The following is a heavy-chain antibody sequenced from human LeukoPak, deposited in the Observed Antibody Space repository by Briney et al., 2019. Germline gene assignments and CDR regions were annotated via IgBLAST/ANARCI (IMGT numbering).Heavy chain of an antibody. CDR3: ARDGYCSSTSCYYFDY. D-gene: IGHD2-2*01. Sequence: GGSLRLSRAASGFTFSNYWIHWVRQAPGKGLVWVSRINSDGSSTSYADSVKGRFTISRDNAKNTLYLQMNSLRAEDTAVYYCARDGYCSSTSCYYFDYWGQGTLVTVSS. V-gene: IGHV3-74*01. J-gene: IGHJ4*02. CDR1: GFTFSNYW. CDR2: INSDGSST.